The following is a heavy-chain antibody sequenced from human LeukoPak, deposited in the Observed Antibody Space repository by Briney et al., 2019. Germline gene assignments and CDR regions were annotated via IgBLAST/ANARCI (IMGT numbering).Heavy chain of an antibody. V-gene: IGHV3-7*01. CDR3: ARDPFYCSGGSCYQSFFDY. J-gene: IGHJ4*02. Sequence: PGGSLRLSCAASGFTFSSYWMSWVRQAPGKGLEWVANMKQDGSEKYYVDSVKGRFTISRDNAKNSLYLQMNSLRAEDTAVYYCARDPFYCSGGSCYQSFFDYWGQGTLVTVSS. CDR1: GFTFSSYW. CDR2: MKQDGSEK. D-gene: IGHD2-15*01.